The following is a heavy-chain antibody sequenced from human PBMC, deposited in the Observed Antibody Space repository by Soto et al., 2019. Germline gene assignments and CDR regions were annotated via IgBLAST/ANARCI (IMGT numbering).Heavy chain of an antibody. Sequence: EVQLVESGGGLVQPGGSLRLSCAASGFTFSSYSMNWVRQAPGKGLEWVSYISSTSNTIYYADSVKGRFTISRDNAKNSLYLQVNILRDEDTAVYYCARAKYSENYRYYYYGMDVWGQGTTVTVSS. V-gene: IGHV3-48*02. CDR3: ARAKYSENYRYYYYGMDV. J-gene: IGHJ6*02. CDR1: GFTFSSYS. CDR2: ISSTSNTI. D-gene: IGHD1-26*01.